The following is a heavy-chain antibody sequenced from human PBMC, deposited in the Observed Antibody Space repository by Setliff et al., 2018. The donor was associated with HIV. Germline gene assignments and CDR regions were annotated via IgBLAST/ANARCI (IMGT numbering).Heavy chain of an antibody. Sequence: LRLSCAASGFTFDDYAMHWVRQAPGKGLEWVSGISWNSGSIGYADSVKGRFTISRDNAKNSLYLQMNSLRAEDTALYYCAKVLDRGSGANQSGLDAFDIWGQGTMVTVSS. V-gene: IGHV3-9*01. CDR2: ISWNSGSI. D-gene: IGHD3-3*01. CDR3: AKVLDRGSGANQSGLDAFDI. J-gene: IGHJ3*02. CDR1: GFTFDDYA.